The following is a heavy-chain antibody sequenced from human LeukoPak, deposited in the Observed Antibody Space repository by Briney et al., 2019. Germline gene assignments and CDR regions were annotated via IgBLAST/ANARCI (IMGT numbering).Heavy chain of an antibody. D-gene: IGHD1-1*01. Sequence: SETLSLTCTVSGGSISSYYWSWIRQPPGKGLEWIGYIYYSGSTNYNPSLKSRVTISVDTSKNQFSLKLSSVTAADTAVYYCARGRREAGTTFPRYYYYYGMDVWGQGTTVTVSS. CDR3: ARGRREAGTTFPRYYYYYGMDV. CDR2: IYYSGST. CDR1: GGSISSYY. J-gene: IGHJ6*02. V-gene: IGHV4-59*01.